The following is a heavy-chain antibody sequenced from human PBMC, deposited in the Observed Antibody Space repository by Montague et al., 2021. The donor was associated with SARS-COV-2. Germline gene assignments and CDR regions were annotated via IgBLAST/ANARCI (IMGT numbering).Heavy chain of an antibody. D-gene: IGHD3-10*01. J-gene: IGHJ4*02. CDR2: IYYSGTT. Sequence: SETLSLTCSVSSGSIISSDYYWCWSRQPPGKELEWSGNIYYSGTTYYNPSLQSRGTISVDTSKNHLSLRLSSVTAADTAVYFCARGMIRGVTTPFDYWGQGSQVTVSS. CDR3: ARGMIRGVTTPFDY. CDR1: SGSIISSDYY. V-gene: IGHV4-39*02.